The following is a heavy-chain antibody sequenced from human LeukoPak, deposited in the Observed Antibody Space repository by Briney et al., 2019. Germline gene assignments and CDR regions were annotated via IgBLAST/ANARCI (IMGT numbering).Heavy chain of an antibody. J-gene: IGHJ4*02. CDR1: GFAFSSYG. CDR2: IWYDGSNK. CDR3: AKDPTSGYDGGLDY. D-gene: IGHD5-12*01. V-gene: IGHV3-33*06. Sequence: PGRSLRLSCAASGFAFSSYGMHWVRQAPGKGLEWVAVIWYDGSNKYYADSVKGRFTISRDNSKNTLYLQMNSLRAEDTAVYYCAKDPTSGYDGGLDYWGQGTLVTVSS.